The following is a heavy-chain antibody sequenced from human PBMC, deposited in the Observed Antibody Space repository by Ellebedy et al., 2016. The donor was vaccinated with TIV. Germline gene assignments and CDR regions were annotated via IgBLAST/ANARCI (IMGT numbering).Heavy chain of an antibody. Sequence: GESLKIPXTASGFTFSSYVMSWVRQAPGKGLKWVSGISRSGDSTYYADSVKGRFTISRDNPKNTLYLQMNSLRAEDTAVYYCAKDRDDDGDYVFDSWGQGTLVTVSS. V-gene: IGHV3-23*01. CDR1: GFTFSSYV. D-gene: IGHD4-17*01. CDR2: ISRSGDST. J-gene: IGHJ4*02. CDR3: AKDRDDDGDYVFDS.